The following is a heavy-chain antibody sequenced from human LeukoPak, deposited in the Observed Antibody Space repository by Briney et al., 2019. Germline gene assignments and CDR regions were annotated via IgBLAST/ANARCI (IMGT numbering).Heavy chain of an antibody. Sequence: PGGSLRLSCAASGFIFSTYSINWVRQAPGKGLEWVSYITSSSSAIFYADSVKGRFTISRGNAKNSLYLQMNSLRDEDTAVYYCARNDYGDYKDALDIWGQGTMVTVSS. CDR1: GFIFSTYS. D-gene: IGHD4-17*01. CDR3: ARNDYGDYKDALDI. J-gene: IGHJ3*02. CDR2: ITSSSSAI. V-gene: IGHV3-48*02.